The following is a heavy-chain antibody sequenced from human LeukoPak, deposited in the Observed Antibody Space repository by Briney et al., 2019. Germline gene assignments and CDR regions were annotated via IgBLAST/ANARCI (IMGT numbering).Heavy chain of an antibody. CDR1: GFTFGAYT. D-gene: IGHD3-22*01. V-gene: IGHV3-21*01. Sequence: GGSLRLSCAASGFTFGAYTINWVRQAPGKGLEWVSCIFSRSESILYADSVKGRFTISRDNAKNSLYLQMDSLRVEDTAIYYCARDFFHSSVSRPFDYRGQGILVTVSS. CDR2: IFSRSESI. CDR3: ARDFFHSSVSRPFDY. J-gene: IGHJ4*02.